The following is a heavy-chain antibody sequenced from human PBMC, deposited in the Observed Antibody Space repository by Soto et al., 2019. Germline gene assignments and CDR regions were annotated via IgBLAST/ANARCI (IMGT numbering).Heavy chain of an antibody. D-gene: IGHD6-19*01. V-gene: IGHV1-69*12. Sequence: QVQLVQSGAEVKKPGSSVKVSCKASGGTFSNYAFSWVRQAPGQGLEWLGGIMPIFGRADYAQKFRGRVTITADESSSTAHMELSSLRSEDTAVYYCASWLKGAGIGGNYY. CDR2: IMPIFGRA. CDR1: GGTFSNYA. CDR3: ASWLKGAGIGGNYY. J-gene: IGHJ6*01.